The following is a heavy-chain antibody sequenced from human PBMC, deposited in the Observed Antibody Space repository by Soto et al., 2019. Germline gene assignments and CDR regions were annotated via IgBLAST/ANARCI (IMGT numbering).Heavy chain of an antibody. Sequence: QVQLVQSGAEVKKPGASVKVSCKASGYTFTSYAMHWVRQSPGQRLEWMGWINAGNGNTKYSQKFQGRVTITRDTSASTDYMELSRLRSEDTAVYYCASGPGVAGVIVDYFQHWVQGTLVTVSS. V-gene: IGHV1-3*01. CDR2: INAGNGNT. J-gene: IGHJ1*01. D-gene: IGHD6-19*01. CDR3: ASGPGVAGVIVDYFQH. CDR1: GYTFTSYA.